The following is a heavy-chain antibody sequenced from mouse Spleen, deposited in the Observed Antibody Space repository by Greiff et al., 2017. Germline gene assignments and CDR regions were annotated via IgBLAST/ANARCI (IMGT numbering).Heavy chain of an antibody. J-gene: IGHJ1*01. V-gene: IGHV7-1*01. Sequence: EVMLVESGGGLVQSGRSLRLSCATSGFTFSDFYMEWVRQAPGKGLEWIAASRNKANDYTTEYSASVKGRFIVSRDTSQSILYLQMNALRAEDTAIYYCARDAPSYWYFDVWGAGTTVTVSS. CDR1: GFTFSDFY. CDR3: ARDAPSYWYFDV. CDR2: SRNKANDYTT.